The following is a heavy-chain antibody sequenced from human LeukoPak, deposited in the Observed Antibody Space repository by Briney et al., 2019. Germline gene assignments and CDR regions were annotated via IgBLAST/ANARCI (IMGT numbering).Heavy chain of an antibody. V-gene: IGHV3-53*01. CDR1: VFTVSNNY. Sequence: GGSLRLSCAASVFTVSNNYMRWVRRAAGKGLEWVALIYSAGGTYYADSVKGRFTISRDNSKNTLHLQMNSLRAEDTAVYYCVRNSGELGAWGQGTLVTVSS. CDR2: IYSAGGT. J-gene: IGHJ5*02. D-gene: IGHD2-21*01. CDR3: VRNSGELGA.